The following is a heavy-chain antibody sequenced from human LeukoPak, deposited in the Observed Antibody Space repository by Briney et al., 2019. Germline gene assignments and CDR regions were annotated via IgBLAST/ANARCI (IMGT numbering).Heavy chain of an antibody. D-gene: IGHD2-2*01. V-gene: IGHV4-39*01. CDR2: IYYTGST. CDR1: GGSISSSTYY. CDR3: ASPLGYCNSASCYGDH. J-gene: IGHJ4*02. Sequence: SETLSLTCTVSGGSISSSTYYWGWLRQPPGKGLEWIGSIYYTGSTYYNPSLKSRVTISVDTSKNQFSLKLSSVTAADTAVYYCASPLGYCNSASCYGDHWGPGTLVTVSS.